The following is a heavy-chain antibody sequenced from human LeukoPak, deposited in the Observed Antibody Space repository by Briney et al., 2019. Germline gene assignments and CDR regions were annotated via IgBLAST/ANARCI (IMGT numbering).Heavy chain of an antibody. D-gene: IGHD5-12*01. J-gene: IGHJ6*03. CDR1: GGSFSGYY. V-gene: IGHV4-34*01. CDR2: INHSGST. Sequence: SETLSLTCAVYGGSFSGYYWSWIRQPPGKGLEWIGEINHSGSTNYNPSLKSRVTISVDTSKNQFSLKLSSVTAADTAAYYCARQEALRKAGYYYYMDVWGKGTTVTISS. CDR3: ARQEALRKAGYYYYMDV.